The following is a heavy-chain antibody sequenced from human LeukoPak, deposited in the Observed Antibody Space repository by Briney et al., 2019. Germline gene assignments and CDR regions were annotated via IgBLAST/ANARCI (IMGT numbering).Heavy chain of an antibody. CDR1: GYSISSGYY. Sequence: SETLSLTCTVSGYSISSGYYWGWIRQPPGKGLEWIGSIYHSGSTYYNPSLKSRVTISVDTSKNQFSLKLSSVTAADTAVYYCARAHYGSGSPTNWFDPWGQGTLVTVSS. J-gene: IGHJ5*02. D-gene: IGHD3-10*01. V-gene: IGHV4-38-2*02. CDR2: IYHSGST. CDR3: ARAHYGSGSPTNWFDP.